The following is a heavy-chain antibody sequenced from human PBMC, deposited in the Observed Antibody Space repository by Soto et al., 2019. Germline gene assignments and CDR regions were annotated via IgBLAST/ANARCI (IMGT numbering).Heavy chain of an antibody. Sequence: QLQLQESGPGVVKPSETLSLTCTVSGGSISSCSYYWDWIRQPPGKGLEWIATTYYSGSTHYNPFLKSRVATCVDTADNQFSLKLSSVSAADTAVYYCARRYGRGSYCDCGGQGTLVTVSS. CDR2: TYYSGST. J-gene: IGHJ4*02. CDR3: ARRYGRGSYCDC. V-gene: IGHV4-39*01. D-gene: IGHD3-10*01. CDR1: GGSISSCSYY.